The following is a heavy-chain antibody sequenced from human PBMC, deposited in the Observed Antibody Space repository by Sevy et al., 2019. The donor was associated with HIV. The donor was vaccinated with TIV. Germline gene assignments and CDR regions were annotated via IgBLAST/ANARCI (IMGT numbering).Heavy chain of an antibody. Sequence: ASVKVSCKASGYTFTSYGISWVRQAPGQGLEWMGWISAYNGNTNYAQKLQGRVTMTTDTSTSTAYMELRSLRSDDTAVYYCARDGWTYYYDSSGPTSYYYDGMDVWGQGTTVTVSS. V-gene: IGHV1-18*01. CDR2: ISAYNGNT. J-gene: IGHJ6*02. CDR1: GYTFTSYG. D-gene: IGHD3-22*01. CDR3: ARDGWTYYYDSSGPTSYYYDGMDV.